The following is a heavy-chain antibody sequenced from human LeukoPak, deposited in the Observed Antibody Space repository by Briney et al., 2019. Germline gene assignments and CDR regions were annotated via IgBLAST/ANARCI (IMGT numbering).Heavy chain of an antibody. CDR2: INHSGST. J-gene: IGHJ4*02. CDR3: ARIRLTYYYDSSGYYYVPYYFDY. D-gene: IGHD3-22*01. Sequence: PSETLSLTCAVSGGSFSGYYWSWIRQPPGKGLEWIGEINHSGSTNYNPSLKSRVTISVDTSKNQFSLKLSSVTAADTAVYYCARIRLTYYYDSSGYYYVPYYFDYWGQGTLVTVSS. CDR1: GGSFSGYY. V-gene: IGHV4-34*01.